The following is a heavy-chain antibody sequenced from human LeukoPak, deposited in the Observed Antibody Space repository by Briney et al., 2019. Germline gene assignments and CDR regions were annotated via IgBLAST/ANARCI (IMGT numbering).Heavy chain of an antibody. V-gene: IGHV3-11*06. Sequence: PGGSLRLSCAASGFTFSDYYMSWIRQAPGKGLEWVSYISSSSSYIYYADPVKGRFTISRDNAKNSLYLQMNSLRAEDTAVYYCARDFAYYYDSSGFEGDAFDIWGQGTMVTVSS. CDR3: ARDFAYYYDSSGFEGDAFDI. J-gene: IGHJ3*02. D-gene: IGHD3-22*01. CDR2: ISSSSSYI. CDR1: GFTFSDYY.